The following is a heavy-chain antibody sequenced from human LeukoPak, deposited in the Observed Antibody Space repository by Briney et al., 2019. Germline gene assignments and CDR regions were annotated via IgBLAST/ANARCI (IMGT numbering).Heavy chain of an antibody. Sequence: GGSLRLSCAASGFTFSSYGMHWVRQAPGKGLEWVAFIRYDGSNKYYADSVKGRFTISRDKSKNALYLQMNSLRAEDTAVYYCAKGGNYYYYYGMDVWGQGTTVTVSS. CDR3: AKGGNYYYYYGMDV. V-gene: IGHV3-30*02. CDR2: IRYDGSNK. J-gene: IGHJ6*02. CDR1: GFTFSSYG. D-gene: IGHD1-26*01.